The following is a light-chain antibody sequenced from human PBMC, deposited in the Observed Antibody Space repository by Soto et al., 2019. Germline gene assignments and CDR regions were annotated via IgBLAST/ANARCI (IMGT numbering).Light chain of an antibody. Sequence: QSALTQPPSASETPGQRVIISCSGSNSNIGSNPVNWYQQLPGTAPKLLVFNNLRRPSGVPDRFSGSKSGTSASLAISGLQSEDEADYYCATWDDSLKGYVFGTGTKVTVL. CDR2: NNL. J-gene: IGLJ1*01. CDR1: NSNIGSNP. V-gene: IGLV1-44*01. CDR3: ATWDDSLKGYV.